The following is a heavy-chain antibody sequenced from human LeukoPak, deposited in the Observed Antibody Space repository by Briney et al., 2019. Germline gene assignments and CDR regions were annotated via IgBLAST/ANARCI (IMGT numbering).Heavy chain of an antibody. Sequence: PGGSLRPSCAASGFTFSSYSMNWVRQAPGKGLEWVSSISSSSSYIYYADSVKGRFTISRDNAKNSLYLQMNSLSAEDTAVYYCARDVGATLNPFDYWGQGTLVTVSS. CDR1: GFTFSSYS. J-gene: IGHJ4*02. CDR3: ARDVGATLNPFDY. D-gene: IGHD1-26*01. V-gene: IGHV3-21*01. CDR2: ISSSSSYI.